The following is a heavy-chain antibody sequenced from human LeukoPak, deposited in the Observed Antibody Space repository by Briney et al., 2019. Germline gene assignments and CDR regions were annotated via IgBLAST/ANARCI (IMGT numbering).Heavy chain of an antibody. CDR2: INWNGGKM. J-gene: IGHJ4*02. D-gene: IGHD6-6*01. V-gene: IGHV3-9*03. CDR1: GFTFDDYA. CDR3: AKALSSSFTGSSWEY. Sequence: QPGGSLRLSCAASGFTFDDYAMHWIRQAPGKGLEWVSGINWNGGKMGYADSVKGRFTISRDSAKSSLYLQMNTLRAEDMAFYYCAKALSSSFTGSSWEYWGQGTLVTVSS.